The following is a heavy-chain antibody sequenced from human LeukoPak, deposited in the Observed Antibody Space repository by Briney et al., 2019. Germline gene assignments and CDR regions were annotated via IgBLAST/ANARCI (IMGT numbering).Heavy chain of an antibody. J-gene: IGHJ4*02. D-gene: IGHD2-21*02. CDR3: TSPITDCGGDCYGFDY. CDR1: GFTFSSYA. CDR2: TSYDGSNK. Sequence: GRSLRLSCAASGFTFSSYAMHWVRQAPGEGLEWVAVTSYDGSNKYYADSVKGRFTISRDNSKNTLYLQMNSLRAEDTAVYYCTSPITDCGGDCYGFDYWGQGTLVTVSS. V-gene: IGHV3-30-3*01.